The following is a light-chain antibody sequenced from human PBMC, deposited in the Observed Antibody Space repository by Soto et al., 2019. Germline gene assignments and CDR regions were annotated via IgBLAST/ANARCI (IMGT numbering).Light chain of an antibody. Sequence: AIQMTQSPSSLSASVGDRVTITCRASQGIRNDLGWYQQKPGKAPKLLIYAASSLQSGVPSRFSGSGSGTDFTLTISSLQPEDFATYYCLQDYNYTRPVGQGTKVDIX. CDR1: QGIRND. CDR3: LQDYNYTRP. V-gene: IGKV1-6*01. J-gene: IGKJ1*01. CDR2: AAS.